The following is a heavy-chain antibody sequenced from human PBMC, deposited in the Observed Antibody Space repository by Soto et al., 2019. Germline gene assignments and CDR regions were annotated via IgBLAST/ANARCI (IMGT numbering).Heavy chain of an antibody. CDR3: ARVRRIAAAGTYYYYGMDV. D-gene: IGHD6-13*01. CDR2: IGTAGDT. J-gene: IGHJ6*02. Sequence: GGSLRLSCAACGFTFSSYDMHWVRQATGKGLEWVSAIGTAGDTYYPGSVKGRFTISRENAKNSLYLQMNSLRAGDTAVYYCARVRRIAAAGTYYYYGMDVWGQGTTVTVSS. CDR1: GFTFSSYD. V-gene: IGHV3-13*01.